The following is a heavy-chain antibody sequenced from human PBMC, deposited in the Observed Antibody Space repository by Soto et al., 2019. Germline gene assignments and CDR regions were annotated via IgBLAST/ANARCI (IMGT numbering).Heavy chain of an antibody. D-gene: IGHD1-26*01. J-gene: IGHJ4*02. CDR2: ISYSGMP. CDR1: GDSISTSGYY. Sequence: QLQLQESCPGLVKPLETLSLTCTVSGDSISTSGYYLAWILHLPGKGLEWIGSISYSGMPSYNPSLASRLPISVDTSKNPLSLRLTSVTASDTAVYYCASHPSSGTTHSSDYWGQVTLVTVSS. V-gene: IGHV4-39*02. CDR3: ASHPSSGTTHSSDY.